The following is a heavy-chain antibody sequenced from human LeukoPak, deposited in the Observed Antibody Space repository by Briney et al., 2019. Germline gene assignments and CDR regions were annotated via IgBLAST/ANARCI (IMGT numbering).Heavy chain of an antibody. V-gene: IGHV3-30*02. D-gene: IGHD2-15*01. CDR2: IRNDGSDK. Sequence: GGSLRLSCATAGLTFSNHGMHWVRQAPGKGLEWVTFIRNDGSDKYYADSVKGRFTISRDNSKNTLYLQMNTLRAEDTAVYYCANDKGVVAFDIWGQGTMVTVSS. CDR3: ANDKGVVAFDI. CDR1: GLTFSNHG. J-gene: IGHJ3*02.